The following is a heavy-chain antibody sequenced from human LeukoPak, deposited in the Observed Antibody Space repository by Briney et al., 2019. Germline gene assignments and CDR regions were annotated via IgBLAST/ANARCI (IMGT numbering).Heavy chain of an antibody. CDR1: GFTFSSYW. V-gene: IGHV3-74*01. CDR2: IKSDGSVT. CDR3: ASGSSGSLTGY. Sequence: GGSLRLSCAASGFTFSSYWIHWVRQAPGKGLAWVSRIKSDGSVTSYADSVKGRFTISRDNAKSALYLQMNSLRAEDTAVYYCASGSSGSLTGYWGQGTLVTVSS. D-gene: IGHD1-14*01. J-gene: IGHJ4*02.